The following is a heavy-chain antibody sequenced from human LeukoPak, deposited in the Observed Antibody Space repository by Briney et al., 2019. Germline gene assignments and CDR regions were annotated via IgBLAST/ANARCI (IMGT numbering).Heavy chain of an antibody. V-gene: IGHV3-21*01. CDR1: GFTFSSHS. CDR3: ARPPYSSSWPFDY. D-gene: IGHD6-13*01. J-gene: IGHJ4*02. Sequence: GGSLRLSXATSGFTFSSHSMDWVRQAPGKGLEWVASISSDSVYIYYAESVKGRFTISKDNAKNSLHLQMNSLRAEDTAVYYCARPPYSSSWPFDYWGQGTLVTVSS. CDR2: ISSDSVYI.